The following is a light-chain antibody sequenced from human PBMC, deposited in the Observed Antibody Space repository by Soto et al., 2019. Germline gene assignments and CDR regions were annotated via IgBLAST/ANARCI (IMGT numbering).Light chain of an antibody. CDR2: AAS. Sequence: EIVLTQSPGTLSLSPGERATLSCRASQSLGSGYLAWYQQKPGQAPRILIYAASSRADGIPDRFSGSGSGTDFTLSISRLEPEDFAVYYCQQYDSSPRTFGQGTKVDIK. CDR1: QSLGSGY. J-gene: IGKJ1*01. CDR3: QQYDSSPRT. V-gene: IGKV3-20*01.